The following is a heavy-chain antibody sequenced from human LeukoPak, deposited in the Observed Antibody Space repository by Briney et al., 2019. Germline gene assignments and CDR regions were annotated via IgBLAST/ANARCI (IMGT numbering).Heavy chain of an antibody. D-gene: IGHD2-2*02. CDR1: GLDFRSNA. CDR3: ATLYHDHGSY. CDR2: ISAAGDT. V-gene: IGHV3-23*01. Sequence: GGSLRLSCAVSGLDFRSNAMKWVRQAPGKGLEWVAAISAAGDTYYADSVKGRFTISRDTSKNTLYVQLNSLRAEDTALYYCATLYHDHGSYWGQGTVVTVSS. J-gene: IGHJ4*02.